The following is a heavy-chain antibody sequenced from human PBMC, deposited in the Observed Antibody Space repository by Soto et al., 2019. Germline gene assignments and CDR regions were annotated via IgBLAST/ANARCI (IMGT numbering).Heavy chain of an antibody. V-gene: IGHV1-69*02. J-gene: IGHJ6*03. CDR1: GGTFSSYT. Sequence: QVQLVQSGAEVKKPGSSVKVSCKASGGTFSSYTISWVRQAPGQGLEWMGRIIPILGIANFEQKFQGRVTVTADKSTSTAYMGLSSLRTEDTVVDYGASGYSGYGANYSMDVWGKGTTVTVSS. CDR2: IIPILGIA. CDR3: ASGYSGYGANYSMDV. D-gene: IGHD5-12*01.